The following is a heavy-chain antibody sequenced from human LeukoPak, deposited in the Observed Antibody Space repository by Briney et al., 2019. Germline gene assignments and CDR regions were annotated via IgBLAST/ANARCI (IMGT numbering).Heavy chain of an antibody. CDR2: IFYSGRT. J-gene: IGHJ5*01. Sequence: PSETLSLTCTVAGDSISSGSHYWGWIRLPPGNGLEWIGSIFYSGRTYYTPSLKSRVTMSLDTSKNQFSLRLTSVTAADTAVYYCARQVAVVEPTDPNWFDSWGQGTLVTVFS. D-gene: IGHD2-21*01. CDR3: ARQVAVVEPTDPNWFDS. V-gene: IGHV4-39*07. CDR1: GDSISSGSHY.